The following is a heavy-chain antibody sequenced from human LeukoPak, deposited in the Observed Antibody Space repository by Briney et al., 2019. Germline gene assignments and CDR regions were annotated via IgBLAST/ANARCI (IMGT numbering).Heavy chain of an antibody. CDR2: VYYSGST. CDR1: GGSISSYY. V-gene: IGHV4-59*12. Sequence: SETLSLTCTVSGGSISSYYWSWIRQPPGKGLEWIGYVYYSGSTNYNPSLKSRVTISVDRSKNQFSLKLSSVTAADTAVYYCARGGGRSYFDYWGQGTLVTVSS. D-gene: IGHD3-16*01. CDR3: ARGGGRSYFDY. J-gene: IGHJ4*02.